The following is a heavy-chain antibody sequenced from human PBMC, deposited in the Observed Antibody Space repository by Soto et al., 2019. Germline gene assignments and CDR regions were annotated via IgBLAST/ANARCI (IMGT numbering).Heavy chain of an antibody. Sequence: QVQLVQSGAEVKKPGSSVKVSCKASGGTLSNYGVSWVRQAPGQGLEWLGGIIPVFGTANYAHKFQGRLTITADESTSTVYMDVSNLRSEDTAVYYCARGDATKIIVTTYYGMDVWGQGTTVTVSS. CDR3: ARGDATKIIVTTYYGMDV. D-gene: IGHD4-17*01. CDR1: GGTLSNYG. V-gene: IGHV1-69*12. CDR2: IIPVFGTA. J-gene: IGHJ6*02.